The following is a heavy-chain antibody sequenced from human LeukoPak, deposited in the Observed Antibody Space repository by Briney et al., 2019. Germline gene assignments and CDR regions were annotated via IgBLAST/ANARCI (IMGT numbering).Heavy chain of an antibody. Sequence: GGSLRLSCAASGFTFSSYGMHWVRQAPGKGLEWVAYIQYDGSNEQYADSVKGRFTISRDNAKNSLYLQMNSLRAEDTAVYYCARFRAVAGYFDYWGQGTLVTVSS. J-gene: IGHJ4*02. D-gene: IGHD6-19*01. V-gene: IGHV3-30*12. CDR1: GFTFSSYG. CDR3: ARFRAVAGYFDY. CDR2: IQYDGSNE.